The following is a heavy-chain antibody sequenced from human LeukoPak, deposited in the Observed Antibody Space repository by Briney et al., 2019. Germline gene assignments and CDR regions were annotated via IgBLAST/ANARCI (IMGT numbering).Heavy chain of an antibody. D-gene: IGHD3-10*01. CDR1: GYTFTSYA. Sequence: RASVKVSCKASGYTFTSYAMNWVRQAPGQGLEWMGWINTNTGNPTYAQGFTGRFVFSLDTSVSTAYLQISSLKAEDTAMYYCARWGYGSGSYPNGGFDPWGQGTLVTVSS. V-gene: IGHV7-4-1*02. J-gene: IGHJ5*02. CDR2: INTNTGNP. CDR3: ARWGYGSGSYPNGGFDP.